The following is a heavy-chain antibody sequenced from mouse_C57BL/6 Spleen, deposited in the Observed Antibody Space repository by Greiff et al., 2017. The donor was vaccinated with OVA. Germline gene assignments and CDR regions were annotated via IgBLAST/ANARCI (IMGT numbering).Heavy chain of an antibody. Sequence: QVQLQQSGPELVKPGASVKISCKASGYAFSSSWMNWVKQRPGKGLEWIGRIYPGDGDTNYNGKFKGKATLTADKSSSTAYMQLSSLSSEDSAVYFCTYYYGSLDYWGKGTTLTVSS. CDR1: GYAFSSSW. CDR3: TYYYGSLDY. J-gene: IGHJ2*01. CDR2: IYPGDGDT. D-gene: IGHD1-1*01. V-gene: IGHV1-82*01.